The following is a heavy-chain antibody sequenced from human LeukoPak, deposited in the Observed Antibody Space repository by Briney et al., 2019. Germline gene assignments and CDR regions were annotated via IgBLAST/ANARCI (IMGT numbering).Heavy chain of an antibody. J-gene: IGHJ2*01. Sequence: PSETLSLTCAVYGGSFSDYYWSWIRQPPGKGLQWIGEINHSGSTKYNPSLKSRVTISVDTSKNQFSLNPTSMTAADTAVYYCARPSGWAEYFDLWGRGTLVTVSS. CDR1: GGSFSDYY. V-gene: IGHV4-34*01. CDR3: ARPSGWAEYFDL. D-gene: IGHD3-10*01. CDR2: INHSGST.